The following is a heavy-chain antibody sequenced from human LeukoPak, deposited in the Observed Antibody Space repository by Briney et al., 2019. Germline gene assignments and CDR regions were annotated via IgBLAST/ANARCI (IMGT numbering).Heavy chain of an antibody. D-gene: IGHD1-1*01. CDR2: MFKSGST. J-gene: IGHJ5*02. Sequence: SETLSLTCIVSGGSSCCDYWSWMRPPPGQEREWIERMFKSGSTEYTPSLASRVTITLDSSRNQYSLKLRSVTAADTAMYYCANTTGHRFDPWGQGTLVTVSS. V-gene: IGHV4-59*01. CDR1: GGSSCCDY. CDR3: ANTTGHRFDP.